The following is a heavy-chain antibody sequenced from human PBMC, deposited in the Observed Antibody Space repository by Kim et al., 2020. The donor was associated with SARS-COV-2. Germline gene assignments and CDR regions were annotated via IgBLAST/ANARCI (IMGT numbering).Heavy chain of an antibody. D-gene: IGHD6-13*01. Sequence: ADSVKGRFTISRDNSKNTLYLQMNSLRAEDTAVYYCAKDLSAAAGVGFDYWGQGTLVTVSS. J-gene: IGHJ4*02. V-gene: IGHV3-23*01. CDR3: AKDLSAAAGVGFDY.